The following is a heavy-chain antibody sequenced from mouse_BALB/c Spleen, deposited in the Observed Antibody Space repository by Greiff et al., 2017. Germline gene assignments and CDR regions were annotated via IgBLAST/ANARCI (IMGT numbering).Heavy chain of an antibody. CDR3: AKNYGSSFYFDV. V-gene: IGHV14-1*02. CDR1: GFNIKDYY. CDR2: IDPENGNT. D-gene: IGHD1-1*01. J-gene: IGHJ1*01. Sequence: VHVKQSGAELVRPGALVKLSCKASGFNIKDYYMHWVKQRPEQGLEWIGWIDPENGNTIYDPKFQGKASITADTSSNTAYLQLSSLTSEDTAVYYCAKNYGSSFYFDVWGAGTTVTVSS.